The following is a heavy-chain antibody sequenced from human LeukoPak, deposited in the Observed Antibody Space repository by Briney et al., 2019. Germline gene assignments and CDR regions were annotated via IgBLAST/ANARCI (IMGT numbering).Heavy chain of an antibody. D-gene: IGHD3-3*01. CDR2: ISSNGGST. Sequence: GGSLRHSCAASGFTFSTYAMHWVRQAPGKGLEYVSAISSNGGSTYYANSVKGRFTISRDNSKNTLYLQMNSLRAEDTAVYYCAKGFNQYDFYYGMDVWGQGTTVTVSS. J-gene: IGHJ6*02. CDR3: AKGFNQYDFYYGMDV. CDR1: GFTFSTYA. V-gene: IGHV3-64*01.